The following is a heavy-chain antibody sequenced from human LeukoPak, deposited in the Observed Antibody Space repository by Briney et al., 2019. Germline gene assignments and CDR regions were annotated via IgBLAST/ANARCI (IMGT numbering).Heavy chain of an antibody. CDR1: GFIFSVYE. V-gene: IGHV3-48*03. CDR3: TTLTVARNFDY. CDR2: ISSSGTTT. D-gene: IGHD5-12*01. J-gene: IGHJ4*02. Sequence: GGSLRLSCAASGFIFSVYEMHWVRQAPGKGLEWISDISSSGTTTYYADSVKGRFTISRDNAKNSLYLQMNSLRAEDTAVYYCTTLTVARNFDYWGQGTLVTVSS.